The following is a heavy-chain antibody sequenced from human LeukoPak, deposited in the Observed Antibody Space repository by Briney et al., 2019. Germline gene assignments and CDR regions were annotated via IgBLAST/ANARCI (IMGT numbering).Heavy chain of an antibody. Sequence: ASVKVSCKASGYTFTGYYMHWVRQAPGQGLEWMGWINPNSGGTNYAQSFQGRVTLTRDTSISTAYMELSRLRSDDTAVYYCARGVRVGELSTWYYFDYWGQGTLVTVSS. CDR1: GYTFTGYY. CDR2: INPNSGGT. D-gene: IGHD3-16*02. CDR3: ARGVRVGELSTWYYFDY. V-gene: IGHV1-2*02. J-gene: IGHJ4*02.